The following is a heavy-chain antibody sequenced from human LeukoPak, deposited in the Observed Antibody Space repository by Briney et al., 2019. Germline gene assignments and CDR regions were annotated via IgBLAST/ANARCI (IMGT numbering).Heavy chain of an antibody. V-gene: IGHV4-59*01. Sequence: SETLSLTCTVSGGSISSYYLSWIRQPPGKGLEWIGYIYYSGSTNYNPSLKSRVTISVDTSKNQFSLKLSSVTAADTAVYYCASWGIAAAKDTFDIWGQGTMVTVSS. D-gene: IGHD6-13*01. CDR3: ASWGIAAAKDTFDI. CDR1: GGSISSYY. J-gene: IGHJ3*02. CDR2: IYYSGST.